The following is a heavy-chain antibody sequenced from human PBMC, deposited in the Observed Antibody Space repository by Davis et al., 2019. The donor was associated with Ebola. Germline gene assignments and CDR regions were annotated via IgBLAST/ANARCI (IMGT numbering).Heavy chain of an antibody. CDR3: AKDVRYFFWLAGMDV. Sequence: GGSLRLSCAASGFSVSSNYMTWVRQAPGKGLEWVSTIYGDGSRYYGDSVQGRFTISRDNSKNTLHLQMNSLRPEDTAVYYCAKDVRYFFWLAGMDVWGQGTTVTVSS. V-gene: IGHV3-66*02. CDR1: GFSVSSNY. CDR2: IYGDGSR. J-gene: IGHJ6*02. D-gene: IGHD3-9*01.